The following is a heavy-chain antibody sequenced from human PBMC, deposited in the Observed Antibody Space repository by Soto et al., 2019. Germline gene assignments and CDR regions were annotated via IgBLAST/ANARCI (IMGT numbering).Heavy chain of an antibody. CDR1: GGTFSTST. CDR3: ARDSPIGSTFSGYDAIDS. D-gene: IGHD5-12*01. J-gene: IGHJ4*02. Sequence: GASVKVSCKASGGTFSTSTFTWVRQAPGQGLEWMGRTIPLLNVADYAQDFQGRLTITADKSTSTTYMELTSLTSKDTAVYYCARDSPIGSTFSGYDAIDSWGQGTLVTAS. CDR2: TIPLLNVA. V-gene: IGHV1-69*04.